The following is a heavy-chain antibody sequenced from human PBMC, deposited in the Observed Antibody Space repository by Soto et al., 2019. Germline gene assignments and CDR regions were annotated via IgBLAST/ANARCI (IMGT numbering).Heavy chain of an antibody. Sequence: QVQLVESGGGVVQPGRSLRLSCAASGFTFSSYAMHWVRQAPGKGLEWVAVISYDGSNKYYADSVKGRFTISRDNSKNTLYLQMNSLRAEDTAVYYCARGGGDCSDGSCLDYWGQGTLVTVSS. V-gene: IGHV3-30-3*01. J-gene: IGHJ4*02. CDR3: ARGGGDCSDGSCLDY. CDR1: GFTFSSYA. CDR2: ISYDGSNK. D-gene: IGHD2-15*01.